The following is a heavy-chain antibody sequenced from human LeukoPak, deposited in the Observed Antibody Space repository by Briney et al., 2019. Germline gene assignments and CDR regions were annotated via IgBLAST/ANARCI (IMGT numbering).Heavy chain of an antibody. J-gene: IGHJ4*02. CDR1: GYTFTGYY. CDR2: INPNSGGT. CDR3: ATRDFYYGSGSYYDYFDY. V-gene: IGHV1-2*02. D-gene: IGHD3-10*01. Sequence: ASVKVSCKASGYTFTGYYMHWVRQAPGQGLEWMGWINPNSGGTNYAQKFQGRVTMTRDTSISTAYMELSRLRSDDTAVYYCATRDFYYGSGSYYDYFDYWGQGTLVTVSS.